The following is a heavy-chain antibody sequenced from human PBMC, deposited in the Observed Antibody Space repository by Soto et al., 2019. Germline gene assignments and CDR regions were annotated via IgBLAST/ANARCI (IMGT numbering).Heavy chain of an antibody. D-gene: IGHD1-1*01. J-gene: IGHJ4*02. CDR1: GYTFTSYD. V-gene: IGHV1-8*01. CDR3: ARRAETNGWNGFGADKYYFDF. Sequence: ASVKVSCKASGYTFTSYDIYWVRQATGQGLEWMGWLDPNTGDSAYAQKFQGRISVTSDTSINTVHMELSSLRSEDTAVYYCARRAETNGWNGFGADKYYFDFWGQGTLVTVSS. CDR2: LDPNTGDS.